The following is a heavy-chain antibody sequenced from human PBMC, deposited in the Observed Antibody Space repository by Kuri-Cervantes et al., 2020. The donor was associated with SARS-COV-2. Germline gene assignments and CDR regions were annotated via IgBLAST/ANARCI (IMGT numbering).Heavy chain of an antibody. CDR3: ARTGVRSPFDI. Sequence: ASVKVSCKASGYTFTSYDINWVRQATGQGLEWMGWMNPNSGNTGYAQKFQGRVTMTRDTSISTAYMELSRLRSDDTAVYYCARTGVRSPFDIWGQGTMVTVSS. J-gene: IGHJ3*02. CDR1: GYTFTSYD. CDR2: MNPNSGNT. D-gene: IGHD7-27*01. V-gene: IGHV1-8*02.